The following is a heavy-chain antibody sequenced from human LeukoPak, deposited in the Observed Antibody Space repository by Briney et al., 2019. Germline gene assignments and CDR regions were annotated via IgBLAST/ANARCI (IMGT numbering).Heavy chain of an antibody. Sequence: GGSLRLSCAASGFTFSGSAMHWVRQASGKGLEWVGRIRSKANSYATAYAASVKGRFTISRDDSKNTAYLQMNSLKTEDTAVYYCTSGLSVLRSNNTPVDYWGQGTLVTVSS. CDR3: TSGLSVLRSNNTPVDY. D-gene: IGHD4-17*01. V-gene: IGHV3-73*01. CDR2: IRSKANSYAT. J-gene: IGHJ4*02. CDR1: GFTFSGSA.